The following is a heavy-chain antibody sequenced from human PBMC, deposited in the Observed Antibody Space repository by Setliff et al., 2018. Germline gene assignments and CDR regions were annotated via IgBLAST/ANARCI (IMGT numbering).Heavy chain of an antibody. D-gene: IGHD3-3*01. Sequence: PSETLSLTCTVSGASISDYYWTRVRQPAGKELEWIGRVSASGSTTYNPSLKSRVTMSVDTSRNQISLNLTSVTAADTAMYYCARERTIFGILVISGWFDPWGQGIMVTVSS. CDR3: ARERTIFGILVISGWFDP. V-gene: IGHV4-4*07. CDR2: VSASGST. CDR1: GASISDYY. J-gene: IGHJ5*02.